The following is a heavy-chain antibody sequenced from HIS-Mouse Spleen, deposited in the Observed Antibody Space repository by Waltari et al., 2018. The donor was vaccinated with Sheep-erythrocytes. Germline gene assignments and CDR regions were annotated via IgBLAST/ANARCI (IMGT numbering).Heavy chain of an antibody. Sequence: EVQLVQSGAEVKKPGESLKISCKGSGYSFTSYWIGWVRQLPGKGREWMGIIYPGDSDTRYSPSFQGQVTISADKSISTAYLQWSSLKASDTAMYYCARGPVLRFLEWLPTDAFDIWGQGTMVTVSS. D-gene: IGHD3-3*01. CDR2: IYPGDSDT. CDR3: ARGPVLRFLEWLPTDAFDI. J-gene: IGHJ3*02. V-gene: IGHV5-51*03. CDR1: GYSFTSYW.